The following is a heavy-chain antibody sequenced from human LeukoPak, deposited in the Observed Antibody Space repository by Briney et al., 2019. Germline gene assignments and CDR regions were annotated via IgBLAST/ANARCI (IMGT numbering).Heavy chain of an antibody. Sequence: GGSLRLSCAASGFTFTSYWMHWVRQAPGKGLEWVSRINNDGSGTNDADSVKGRFTISRDNAKNKVYLQMNNLRVDDTGIYYCVRVGGRYSPVFIWGQGTLVTVSS. CDR3: VRVGGRYSPVFI. D-gene: IGHD1-26*01. V-gene: IGHV3-74*01. J-gene: IGHJ4*02. CDR2: INNDGSGT. CDR1: GFTFTSYW.